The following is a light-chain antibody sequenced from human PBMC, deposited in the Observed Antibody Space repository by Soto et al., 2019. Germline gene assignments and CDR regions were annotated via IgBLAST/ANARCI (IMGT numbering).Light chain of an antibody. Sequence: EIVLTQSPGTLSLSPWERATLSCRASQSVSSNHLAWYQQKPGQAPRLLIYGASTRASGIPDRFSGSGSGTNFTLTISRLEPEDLAVYYCRRYGSSPLTFGGGTKVDIK. CDR2: GAS. CDR1: QSVSSNH. V-gene: IGKV3-20*01. J-gene: IGKJ4*01. CDR3: RRYGSSPLT.